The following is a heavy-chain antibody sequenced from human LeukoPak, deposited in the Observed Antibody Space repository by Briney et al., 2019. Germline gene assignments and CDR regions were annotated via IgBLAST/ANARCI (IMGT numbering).Heavy chain of an antibody. D-gene: IGHD6-13*01. V-gene: IGHV3-7*01. CDR3: ARVGALSSSWLLY. Sequence: GGSLRLSCAASGFTFSSYWMSWVRQAPGKGLEWVANIKQDGSEKYYVDSVKGRFTVSRDNAKNSLYLQMNSLRAEDTAVYFCARVGALSSSWLLYWGQGTLVTVSS. CDR2: IKQDGSEK. J-gene: IGHJ4*02. CDR1: GFTFSSYW.